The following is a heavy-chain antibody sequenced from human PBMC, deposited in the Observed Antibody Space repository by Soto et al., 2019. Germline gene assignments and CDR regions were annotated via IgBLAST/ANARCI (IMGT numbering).Heavy chain of an antibody. CDR3: ARGPRGRYYYYYGMDV. CDR1: GGSFSGYY. J-gene: IGHJ6*02. V-gene: IGHV4-34*01. D-gene: IGHD3-16*01. Sequence: SETLSLTCAVYGGSFSGYYWSWIRQPPGKGLEWIGEINHSGSTNYNPSLKSRVTISVDTSKNQFSLKLSSVTAADTAVYYCARGPRGRYYYYYGMDVWGQGTKVTVSS. CDR2: INHSGST.